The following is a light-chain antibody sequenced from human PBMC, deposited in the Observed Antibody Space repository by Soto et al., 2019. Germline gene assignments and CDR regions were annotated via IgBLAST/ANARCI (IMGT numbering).Light chain of an antibody. V-gene: IGLV1-47*01. CDR2: RNN. J-gene: IGLJ1*01. CDR3: AAWDDSLSAFYV. CDR1: SSNIGSNY. Sequence: QSVLTQPPSASGAPGQRVTISCSGSSSNIGSNYVYWYQQLPGTAPKLLIYRNNQWPSGVPDRFSGSKSGTSASLAISGLRSEDEADYYCAAWDDSLSAFYVFGTGTKATVL.